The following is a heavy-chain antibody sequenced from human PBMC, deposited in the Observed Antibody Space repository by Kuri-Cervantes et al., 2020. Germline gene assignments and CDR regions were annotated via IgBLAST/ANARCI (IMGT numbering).Heavy chain of an antibody. CDR2: INPGNSYT. J-gene: IGHJ3*02. V-gene: IGHV1-3*01. D-gene: IGHD3-16*01. CDR1: GYTFTSYA. Sequence: ASVKVSCKASGYTFTSYAIHWVRQAPGQRLEWMGWINPGNSYTEYSQKFQGRVTITRDTSANTAYMEVRSLISEDTATYYCAREATLGVNALDMWGQGTMVTVSS. CDR3: AREATLGVNALDM.